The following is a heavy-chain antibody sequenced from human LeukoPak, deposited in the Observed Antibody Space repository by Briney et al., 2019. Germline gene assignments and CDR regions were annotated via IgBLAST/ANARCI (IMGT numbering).Heavy chain of an antibody. D-gene: IGHD7-27*01. J-gene: IGHJ4*02. CDR3: ASYLQNWGEWNFDY. CDR1: RGTFSSYA. Sequence: SVKVSCKASRGTFSSYAIGWVRQAPGHGLEWMGGIIPIFGTANYAQKFQGRATITADESTSTAYMELSSLRSEDTAVYYCASYLQNWGEWNFDYWGQGTLVTVPS. V-gene: IGHV1-69*13. CDR2: IIPIFGTA.